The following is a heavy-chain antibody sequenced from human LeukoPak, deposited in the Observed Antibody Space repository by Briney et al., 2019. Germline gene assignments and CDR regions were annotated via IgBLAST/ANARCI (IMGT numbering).Heavy chain of an antibody. CDR1: GGSISSGGYS. CDR3: ARGRYGTGITMVRGVPYYFDY. J-gene: IGHJ4*02. D-gene: IGHD3-10*01. CDR2: IYHSGST. Sequence: SQTLSLTCAVSGGSISSGGYSWSWIRQPPGKGLEWIGYIYHSGSTYYNPSLKSRVTISVDRSKNQFSLKLSSVTAADTAVYYCARGRYGTGITMVRGVPYYFDYWGQGTLVTVSS. V-gene: IGHV4-30-2*01.